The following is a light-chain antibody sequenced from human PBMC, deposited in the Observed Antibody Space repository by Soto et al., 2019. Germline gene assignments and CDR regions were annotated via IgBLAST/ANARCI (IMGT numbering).Light chain of an antibody. V-gene: IGKV3-20*01. Sequence: EIVLTQSPGTLSLSPGERATLSCRASQSVSSSYLAWYQHKPGQAPRLLIYGASSRATGIPDRFSGSGSGTDFTLAISRLEPEDFAVEYCQQYGSSPRAFGPGNKVFIK. J-gene: IGKJ3*01. CDR1: QSVSSSY. CDR2: GAS. CDR3: QQYGSSPRA.